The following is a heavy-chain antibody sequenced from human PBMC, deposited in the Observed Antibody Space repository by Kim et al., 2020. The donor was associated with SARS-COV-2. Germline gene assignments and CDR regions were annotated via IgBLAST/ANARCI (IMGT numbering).Heavy chain of an antibody. V-gene: IGHV3-11*01. J-gene: IGHJ4*02. D-gene: IGHD1-1*01. CDR3: ARGVQLGY. Sequence: SGTTIYYADSVKGRFTISRDNAMQLVYLQMDSLRVDDTAMYYCARGVQLGYWGQGTLVTVSS. CDR2: SGTTI.